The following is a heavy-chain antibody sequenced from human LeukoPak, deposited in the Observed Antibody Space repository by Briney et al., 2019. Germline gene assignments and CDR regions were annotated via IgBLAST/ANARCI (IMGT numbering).Heavy chain of an antibody. J-gene: IGHJ3*02. V-gene: IGHV1-2*02. Sequence: ASVKVSCKASGYTFTGYYMHWVRQAPGQGLEWMGWINPNSGGTNYAQKFQGRVTMTRDTSISTAYMELSSLRSDDTAVYYCARGSPYDSDAFDIWGQGTMVTVSS. CDR2: INPNSGGT. CDR1: GYTFTGYY. CDR3: ARGSPYDSDAFDI. D-gene: IGHD3-3*01.